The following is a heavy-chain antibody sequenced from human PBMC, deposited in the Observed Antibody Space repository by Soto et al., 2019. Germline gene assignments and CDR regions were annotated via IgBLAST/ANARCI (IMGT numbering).Heavy chain of an antibody. Sequence: GGSLRLSCAASGFTFSDYYMSWIRQAPGKGLEWVSYISSSGSTIYYADSVKGRFTISRDNAKNSLYLQMNSLRAEDTAVYYCAVRDYYYYYMDVWGKGTTVTVSS. J-gene: IGHJ6*03. V-gene: IGHV3-11*01. CDR3: AVRDYYYYYMDV. D-gene: IGHD6-6*01. CDR1: GFTFSDYY. CDR2: ISSSGSTI.